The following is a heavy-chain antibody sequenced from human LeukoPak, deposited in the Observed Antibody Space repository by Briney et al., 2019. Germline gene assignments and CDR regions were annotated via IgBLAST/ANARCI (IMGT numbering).Heavy chain of an antibody. CDR1: GFTFSRYW. D-gene: IGHD6-13*01. V-gene: IGHV3-7*03. J-gene: IGHJ4*02. CDR2: IKQDGSEK. CDR3: AKFVAGAGTGAIDY. Sequence: GGSLRLSCAASGFTFSRYWMSWVRQAPGKGLEWVANIKQDGSEKYYVDSVRGQFAISRDNSKNTVYLQMNSLRAEDTAVYYCAKFVAGAGTGAIDYWGQGTLVTVSS.